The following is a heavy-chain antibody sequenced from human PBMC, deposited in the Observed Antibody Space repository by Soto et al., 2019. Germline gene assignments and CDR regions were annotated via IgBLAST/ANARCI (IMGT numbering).Heavy chain of an antibody. CDR1: GFNFRSYA. CDR3: AKGRGSSWTIDY. Sequence: EVELSESGGGLVQPGGSLRLSCGASGFNFRSYAMSWVRRAPGKGLEWVSAISGSGGTSYFADSVRGRFTISRDNSKNTLYLQLSSLRVEDTAEYFCAKGRGSSWTIDYWGQGTLVTVSS. V-gene: IGHV3-23*01. D-gene: IGHD6-13*01. J-gene: IGHJ4*02. CDR2: ISGSGGTS.